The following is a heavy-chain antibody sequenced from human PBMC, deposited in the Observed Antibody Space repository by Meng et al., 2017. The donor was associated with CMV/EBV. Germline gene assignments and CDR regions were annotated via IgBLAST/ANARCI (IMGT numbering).Heavy chain of an antibody. CDR2: IRYDGSNK. CDR3: AKDRKRYCSSTSCYLGTFDY. Sequence: GESLKISCAASGFTFSSYGMHWVRQAPGKGLEWVAFIRYDGSNKYYADSVKGRFTISRDNSKNTLYLQMNSLRAEDTAVCYCAKDRKRYCSSTSCYLGTFDYWGQGTLVTVSS. V-gene: IGHV3-30*02. CDR1: GFTFSSYG. J-gene: IGHJ4*02. D-gene: IGHD2-2*01.